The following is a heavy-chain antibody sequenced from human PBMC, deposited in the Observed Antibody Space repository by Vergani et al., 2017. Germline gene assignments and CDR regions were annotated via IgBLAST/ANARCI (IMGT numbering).Heavy chain of an antibody. V-gene: IGHV4-4*07. D-gene: IGHD2-2*03. CDR3: ARNGWIDAFDI. CDR1: GGSLSDFF. J-gene: IGHJ3*02. CDR2: IYPNGKG. Sequence: QVHLQESGPGVVKPSDTLYIPCTVSGGSLSDFFWTWIRQPAGRGLEWIGRIYPNGKGNYNESLRSRLTMSIDTSRSQFSLSLSSVTAADTAVDYCARNGWIDAFDIWGQGTMVTVSS.